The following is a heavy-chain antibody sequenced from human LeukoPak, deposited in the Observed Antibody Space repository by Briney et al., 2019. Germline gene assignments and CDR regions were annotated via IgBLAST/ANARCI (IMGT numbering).Heavy chain of an antibody. CDR1: GFTFSSYW. CDR3: VRDQGGAVSY. Sequence: GGSLRLSCAASGFTFSSYWMHWVRQAPGKGLEWVSRIKSDGSSTSYADSVKGRFTISRDNAQNSLFLQMNSLRAEDTAVYYCVRDQGGAVSYWGQGTLVTVSS. D-gene: IGHD3-16*01. CDR2: IKSDGSST. V-gene: IGHV3-74*01. J-gene: IGHJ4*02.